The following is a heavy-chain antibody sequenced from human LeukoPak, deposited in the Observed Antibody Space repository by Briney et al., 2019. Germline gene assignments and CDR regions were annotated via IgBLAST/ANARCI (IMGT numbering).Heavy chain of an antibody. CDR2: INPNSAGT. V-gene: IGHV1-2*02. J-gene: IGHJ6*03. D-gene: IGHD1-26*01. Sequence: ASARVSSMASVYTFTVYYMHWVRQAPGQGLEWMGWINPNSAGTKYAEKFQGRVTMTRDTSISKAYMELRRLRSDDTAVYYCARNSGSHTRHYYYYMDVWGKGTTVTVSS. CDR3: ARNSGSHTRHYYYYMDV. CDR1: VYTFTVYY.